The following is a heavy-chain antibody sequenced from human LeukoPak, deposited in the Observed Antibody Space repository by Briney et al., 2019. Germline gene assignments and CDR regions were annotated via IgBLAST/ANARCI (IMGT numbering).Heavy chain of an antibody. J-gene: IGHJ4*02. CDR2: ISYDGSNK. V-gene: IGHV3-30-3*01. D-gene: IGHD6-6*01. CDR3: ARVPRRFSSSLNNY. Sequence: PGGSLRLSCAASGFTFSSYAMHWVRQAPGKGLEWVAVISYDGSNKYYADSVKGRFTISRDNSKNTLYLQMNSLRAEDTAVYYCARVPRRFSSSLNNYWGQGTLVTVSS. CDR1: GFTFSSYA.